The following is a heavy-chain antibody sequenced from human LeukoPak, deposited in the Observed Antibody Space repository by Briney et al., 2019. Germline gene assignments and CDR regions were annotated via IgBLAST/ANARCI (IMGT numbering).Heavy chain of an antibody. J-gene: IGHJ4*02. D-gene: IGHD5-18*01. CDR2: ISCNGGSI. Sequence: GGSLRLSCAASGFTFNDYAMHWVRQAPGKGLEWVSGISCNGGSIYYADSVKGRFTISRKNAKNPLYLQMNSRRAEDTAVYYWARVELDTAMVPFYYWGQETLVTVPS. CDR3: ARVELDTAMVPFYY. V-gene: IGHV3-9*01. CDR1: GFTFNDYA.